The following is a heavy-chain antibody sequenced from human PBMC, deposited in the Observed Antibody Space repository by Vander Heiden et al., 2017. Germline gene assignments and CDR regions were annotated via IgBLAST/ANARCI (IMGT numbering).Heavy chain of an antibody. CDR2: IYYSGSI. J-gene: IGHJ2*01. CDR1: GGSISSSSYY. D-gene: IGHD1-1*01. CDR3: ARLSRLDYWYFDL. V-gene: IGHV4-39*01. Sequence: QLQLQESGPGLEKPSATLSPTCTVSGGSISSSSYYRGWIRQPPGKGLEWIGNIYYSGSISYTPSLKSRVTISVDTSKNQFSLKLSSVTAADTAVYYCARLSRLDYWYFDLWGRGTLVTVSS.